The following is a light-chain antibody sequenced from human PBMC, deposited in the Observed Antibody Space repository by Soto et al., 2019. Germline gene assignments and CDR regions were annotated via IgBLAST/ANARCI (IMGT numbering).Light chain of an antibody. CDR1: QSVSSTY. CDR3: QQYGSSPVT. V-gene: IGKV3-20*01. CDR2: GAS. J-gene: IGKJ5*01. Sequence: EIVLTQSPGTLSLSPGERATLSCRASQSVSSTYLAWYHQKPGQAPRLXIYGASSRATGIPDRFSGSGSGTDFTLTISRLEPEDFEVYYCQQYGSSPVTFGQGTRLEIK.